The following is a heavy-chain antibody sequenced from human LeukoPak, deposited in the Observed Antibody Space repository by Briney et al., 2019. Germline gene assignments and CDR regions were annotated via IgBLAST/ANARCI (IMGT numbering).Heavy chain of an antibody. CDR1: GGTFSSYA. Sequence: SVKVSFTASGGTFSSYAISWVRQAPGQGLEWMGGIIPIFGTANYAQKFQGRVTITADESTSTAYMELSSLRSEDTAVYYCARVPSGSYHYYYYGMDVWGQGTTVTVSS. CDR2: IIPIFGTA. D-gene: IGHD1-26*01. V-gene: IGHV1-69*13. CDR3: ARVPSGSYHYYYYGMDV. J-gene: IGHJ6*02.